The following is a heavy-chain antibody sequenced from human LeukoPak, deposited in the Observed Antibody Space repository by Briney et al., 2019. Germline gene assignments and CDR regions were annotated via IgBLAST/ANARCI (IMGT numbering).Heavy chain of an antibody. CDR2: SYYSGST. V-gene: IGHV4-59*01. D-gene: IGHD1-14*01. CDR1: GGSISSYY. CDR3: ARGPDPYYYYGMDV. Sequence: PSETLSLTCTVSGGSISSYYWSWIRQPPGKGLEWIGYSYYSGSTNYNPSLKSRVTISVDTSKNQFSLKLSSVTAADTAVYYCARGPDPYYYYGMDVWGQGTTVTVSS. J-gene: IGHJ6*02.